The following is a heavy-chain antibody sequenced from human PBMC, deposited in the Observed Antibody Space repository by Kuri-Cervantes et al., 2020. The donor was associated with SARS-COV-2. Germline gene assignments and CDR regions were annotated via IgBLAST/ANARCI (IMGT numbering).Heavy chain of an antibody. V-gene: IGHV4-34*01. J-gene: IGHJ4*02. CDR1: GGSFSGYY. CDR3: ARGRGALGYCSSTSCYRGWYFDY. CDR2: INHSGST. Sequence: SETLSLTCAVYGGSFSGYYWSWIRQPPGKGLEWIGEINHSGSTNCNPSLKSRVTISVDTSKNQFSLKLSSVTAADTAVYYCARGRGALGYCSSTSCYRGWYFDYWGQGTLVTVSS. D-gene: IGHD2-2*01.